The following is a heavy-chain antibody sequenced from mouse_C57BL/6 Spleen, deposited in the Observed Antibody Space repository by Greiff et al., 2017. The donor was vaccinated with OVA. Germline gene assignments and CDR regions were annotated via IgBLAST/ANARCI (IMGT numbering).Heavy chain of an antibody. Sequence: QVQLQQSGPELVKPGASVKISCKASGYAFSSSWMNWVKQRPGKGLEWIGRIYPGDGDTNYNGKFKGKATLTADKSSSTAYMQLSSLTSEDSAVYFCAREDLLSAMDYWGKGTSVTVSS. J-gene: IGHJ4*01. V-gene: IGHV1-82*01. CDR2: IYPGDGDT. D-gene: IGHD5-2*01. CDR3: AREDLLSAMDY. CDR1: GYAFSSSW.